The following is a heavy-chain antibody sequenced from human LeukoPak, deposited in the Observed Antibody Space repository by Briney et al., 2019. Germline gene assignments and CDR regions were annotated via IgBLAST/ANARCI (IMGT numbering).Heavy chain of an antibody. V-gene: IGHV4-59*12. J-gene: IGHJ4*02. Sequence: PAETLSLTCTVSGASISYYFWSWIRQPPGKAREGRGNIYYKRDTNYNPSLTSRLTISMNTSKNQFSLKLNSVTSADTAVYHCARDRSYCTGGNCHLDQYFDYWGQGNPGHRLL. D-gene: IGHD2-8*02. CDR3: ARDRSYCTGGNCHLDQYFDY. CDR2: IYYKRDT. CDR1: GASISYYF.